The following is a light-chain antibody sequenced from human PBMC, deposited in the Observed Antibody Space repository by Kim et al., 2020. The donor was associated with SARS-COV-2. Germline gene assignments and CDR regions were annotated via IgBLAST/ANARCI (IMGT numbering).Light chain of an antibody. Sequence: QSVLTQPPSASGTPGQRVTISCSGSSSNIGRNYVYWYQQFPGTAPKLLISKYDERPSGFPDRFSGSKSDTSASLAISGLRPDDEADSYCAAWDDNWGGLFGGGTQLTVL. J-gene: IGLJ3*02. CDR2: KYD. V-gene: IGLV1-47*01. CDR1: SSNIGRNY. CDR3: AAWDDNWGGL.